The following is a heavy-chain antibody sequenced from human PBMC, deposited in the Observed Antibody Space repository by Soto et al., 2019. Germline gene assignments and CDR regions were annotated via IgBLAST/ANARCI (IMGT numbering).Heavy chain of an antibody. V-gene: IGHV3-74*01. CDR3: ARDGQSGSSETYYDFWGGYYTSYYYYGMDV. CDR2: INSDGSST. Sequence: GGSLRLSCAASGFTFSSYWMHWVRQAPGKGLVWVSRINSDGSSTSYADSVKGRFTISRDNAKNTLYLQMNSLRAEDTAVYYCARDGQSGSSETYYDFWGGYYTSYYYYGMDVWGQGTTVTVSS. J-gene: IGHJ6*02. D-gene: IGHD3-3*01. CDR1: GFTFSSYW.